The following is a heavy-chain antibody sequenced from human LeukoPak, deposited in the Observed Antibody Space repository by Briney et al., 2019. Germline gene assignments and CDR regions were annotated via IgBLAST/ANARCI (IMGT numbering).Heavy chain of an antibody. CDR2: IGGTGGSP. J-gene: IGHJ4*02. CDR1: GFTFSSHP. V-gene: IGHV3-23*01. CDR3: AKDSSSPPLDYFDY. Sequence: PGGSLRLSCAASGFTFSSHPMSCVRQPPGKGLEWVSAIGGTGGSPYNAGSVTGRLTISRDNSKKTLYLEMNSLRDKDTAVYYCAKDSSSPPLDYFDYWGQGTLVTASS. D-gene: IGHD6-6*01.